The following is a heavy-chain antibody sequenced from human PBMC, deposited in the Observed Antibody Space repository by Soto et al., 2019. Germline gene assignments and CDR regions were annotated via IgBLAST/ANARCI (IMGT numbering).Heavy chain of an antibody. Sequence: SETLSLTCTVSGGSISSYYWSWIRQPPGKGLEWIGYIYYSGTTNYNPSLKSRVTISVDTSKNQFSLKLSSVTAADTAVYYCARDLGFCSSTSCYPWFDPWGQGTLVTVSS. CDR1: GGSISSYY. D-gene: IGHD2-2*01. CDR2: IYYSGTT. CDR3: ARDLGFCSSTSCYPWFDP. V-gene: IGHV4-59*01. J-gene: IGHJ5*02.